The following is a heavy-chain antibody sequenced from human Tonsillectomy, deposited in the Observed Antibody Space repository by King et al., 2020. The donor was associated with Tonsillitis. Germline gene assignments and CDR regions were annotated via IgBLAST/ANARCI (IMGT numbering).Heavy chain of an antibody. CDR3: TSAYYDSSGTGWYFDL. D-gene: IGHD3-22*01. V-gene: IGHV3-49*04. J-gene: IGHJ2*01. Sequence: VQLVESGGGLERPGQSLRLSCTASGFSFVDYALTWVRPAPGKGLEWVGFIRSKRYGGTTEYAASVKGRFTISRDDSISIAYLQVNSLKTEDTAVYYCTSAYYDSSGTGWYFDLWGRGTLVTVSS. CDR2: IRSKRYGGTT. CDR1: GFSFVDYA.